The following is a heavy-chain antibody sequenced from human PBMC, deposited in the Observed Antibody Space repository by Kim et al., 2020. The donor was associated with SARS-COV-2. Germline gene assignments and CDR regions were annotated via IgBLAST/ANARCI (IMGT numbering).Heavy chain of an antibody. D-gene: IGHD3-10*02. CDR2: INHSGST. Sequence: SETLSLTCAVYGGSFSGYYWSWIRQPPGKGLEWIGEINHSGSTNYNPSLKSRVTISVDTSKNQFSLKLSSVTAADTAVYYCARDSHPTWVFGAKFDYWG. J-gene: IGHJ4*01. CDR3: ARDSHPTWVFGAKFDY. CDR1: GGSFSGYY. V-gene: IGHV4-34*01.